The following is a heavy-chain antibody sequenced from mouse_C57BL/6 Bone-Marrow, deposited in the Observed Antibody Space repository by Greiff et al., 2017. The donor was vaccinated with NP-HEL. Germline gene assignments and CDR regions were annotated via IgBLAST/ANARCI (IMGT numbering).Heavy chain of an antibody. CDR1: GFTFSDAW. Sequence: EVKLVESGGGLAQPGGSMKLSCAASGFTFSDAWMDWVRQSPEKGLEWVAEIRNKANNHATYYAESVKGRFTISRDDSKSSVYLQMNSLRAEDTGIYYCTRVTGAYAMDYWGQGTSVTVSS. D-gene: IGHD4-1*01. CDR2: IRNKANNHAT. V-gene: IGHV6-6*01. CDR3: TRVTGAYAMDY. J-gene: IGHJ4*01.